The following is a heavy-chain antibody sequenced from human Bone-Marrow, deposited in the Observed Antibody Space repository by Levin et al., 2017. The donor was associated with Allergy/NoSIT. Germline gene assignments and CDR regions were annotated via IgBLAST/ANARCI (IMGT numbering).Heavy chain of an antibody. CDR3: AKGGSTSCDVSLDY. D-gene: IGHD2-2*01. CDR2: ISGSGGGT. V-gene: IGHV3-23*01. Sequence: LPGGSLRLSCAASGFTFSSYAMSWVRQAPEKGLEWVSVISGSGGGTYYADSVKGRFTISRDNSKNTLYLQMNSLRAEDTAVYYCAKGGSTSCDVSLDYWGQGTLVTVSS. CDR1: GFTFSSYA. J-gene: IGHJ4*02.